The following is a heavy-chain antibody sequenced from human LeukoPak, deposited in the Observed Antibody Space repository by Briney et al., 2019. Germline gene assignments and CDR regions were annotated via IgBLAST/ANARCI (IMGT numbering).Heavy chain of an antibody. CDR3: AQDSYYFDSSGYYVFDY. CDR1: GFTFSNYG. V-gene: IGHV3-30*18. D-gene: IGHD3-22*01. Sequence: GRSLRLSCAASGFTFSNYGVHWVRQAPGKGLEWVAHISYDGGNKHCADSVKGRFTISRDNSKNTVYLQMDSLRAEDTAVYYCAQDSYYFDSSGYYVFDYWGQGTLVTVSS. CDR2: ISYDGGNK. J-gene: IGHJ4*02.